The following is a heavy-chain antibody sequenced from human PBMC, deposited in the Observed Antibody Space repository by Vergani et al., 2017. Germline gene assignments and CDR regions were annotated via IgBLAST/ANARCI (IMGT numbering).Heavy chain of an antibody. D-gene: IGHD4-17*01. Sequence: QVQLRESGPGLVKPSETLSLTCTVSGGSISSYYWSWIRQPPGKGLEWIGYIYYTGSTNYNPSLKSRVTISVDTSKNQFSLRLSSVTAADTAVYYCARDDYGALDYWGQGTLVTVSS. V-gene: IGHV4-59*01. CDR2: IYYTGST. CDR3: ARDDYGALDY. J-gene: IGHJ4*02. CDR1: GGSISSYY.